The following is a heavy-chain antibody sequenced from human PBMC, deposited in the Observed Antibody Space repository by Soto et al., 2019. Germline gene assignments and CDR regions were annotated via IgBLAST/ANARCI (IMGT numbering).Heavy chain of an antibody. J-gene: IGHJ5*02. V-gene: IGHV1-8*01. Sequence: QVQLVQSGAEVKKPGASVKVSCKASGYTFTSYDINWVRQATGQGLEWMGWMNPNSGNTGYAQKFQGRVTMTRNTSISTAYRELSSLRSEDTAVYYCARGYVGGSTPVDNWFDPWGQGTLVTVSS. D-gene: IGHD1-26*01. CDR3: ARGYVGGSTPVDNWFDP. CDR2: MNPNSGNT. CDR1: GYTFTSYD.